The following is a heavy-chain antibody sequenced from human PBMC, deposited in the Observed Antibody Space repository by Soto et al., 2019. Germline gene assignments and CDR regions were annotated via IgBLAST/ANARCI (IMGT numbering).Heavy chain of an antibody. V-gene: IGHV4-34*01. D-gene: IGHD2-8*02. Sequence: QVQLQQWGARLLKPSETLSLTCAVYGGSFSGYYWTWIRQPPGTGLEWIGEINHSGSTNYNPSLKSRVTISVDTSKNQSPLKLPSVTAADTAVYYCARDKITGVFDYWGQGTLVTVSS. J-gene: IGHJ4*02. CDR1: GGSFSGYY. CDR2: INHSGST. CDR3: ARDKITGVFDY.